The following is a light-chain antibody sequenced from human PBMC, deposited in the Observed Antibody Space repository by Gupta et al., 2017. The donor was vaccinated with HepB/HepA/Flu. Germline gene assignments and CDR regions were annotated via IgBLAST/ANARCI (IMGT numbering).Light chain of an antibody. CDR2: AVS. CDR3: SSYTSSSTQV. J-gene: IGLJ1*01. V-gene: IGLV2-14*01. Sequence: QSALTQPASVSGSPGQSITISCTGTSSDVGGYNYVSWYQQHPSKAPKLMIYAVSNRPSGVSNRFSGSTSGNTASLTISGLQAEDEADYYCSSYTSSSTQVFGTGTKVTVL. CDR1: SSDVGGYNY.